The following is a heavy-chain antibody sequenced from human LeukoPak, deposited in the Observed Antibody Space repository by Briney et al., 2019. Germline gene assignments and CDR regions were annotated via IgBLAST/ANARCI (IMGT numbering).Heavy chain of an antibody. D-gene: IGHD3-10*01. Sequence: SETLSLTCTVSGGSISSSSYYWSWIRQPPGKGLEWIRYIYYSGSTYYNPSLKSRVTISVDTSKNQFSLKLSSVTAADTAVYYCATVNYYGSGSYYRRYFDYWGQGTLVTVSS. CDR3: ATVNYYGSGSYYRRYFDY. V-gene: IGHV4-30-4*01. J-gene: IGHJ4*02. CDR1: GGSISSSSYY. CDR2: IYYSGST.